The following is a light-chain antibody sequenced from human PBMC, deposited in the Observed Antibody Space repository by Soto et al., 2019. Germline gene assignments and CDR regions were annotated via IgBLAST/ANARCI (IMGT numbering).Light chain of an antibody. J-gene: IGKJ2*01. Sequence: DIVMTQSLDSLAVSLGERATINCKSSQSVLYSSNNENYLTWYQQKPGQPPTLLISWASTRESGVPDRCSGSRSGTYFALTIGSLQAGGVAFYYCQQYYSAPYTFGQGTKVEIK. V-gene: IGKV4-1*01. CDR2: WAS. CDR3: QQYYSAPYT. CDR1: QSVLYSSNNENY.